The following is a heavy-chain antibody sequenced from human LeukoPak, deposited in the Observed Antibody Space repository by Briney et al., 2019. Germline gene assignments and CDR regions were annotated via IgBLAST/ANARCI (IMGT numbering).Heavy chain of an antibody. CDR3: ARDRSISAAGDTY. V-gene: IGHV3-74*01. Sequence: GGALRLSCAASGFTFSDYWMHWVRQAPGKGLVWVSRVNRDGSSTSYADSVKGRFTISRDNAKNTLSLQMNSLRAEDTAVYYCARDRSISAAGDTYWGQGTLVTVSS. CDR2: VNRDGSST. CDR1: GFTFSDYW. J-gene: IGHJ4*02. D-gene: IGHD6-13*01.